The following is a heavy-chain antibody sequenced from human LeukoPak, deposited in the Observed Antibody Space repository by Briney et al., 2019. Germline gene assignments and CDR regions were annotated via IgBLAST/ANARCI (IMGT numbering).Heavy chain of an antibody. D-gene: IGHD3-10*01. CDR1: GYTFTSYD. CDR3: AVLDYYGSGSPNY. J-gene: IGHJ4*02. Sequence: ASVKVSCKASGYTFTSYDINWVRQATGQGLEWTGWMNPNSGNTGYAQKFQGRVTMTRNTSISTAYMELSSLRSEDTAVYYCAVLDYYGSGSPNYWGQGTLVTVSS. CDR2: MNPNSGNT. V-gene: IGHV1-8*01.